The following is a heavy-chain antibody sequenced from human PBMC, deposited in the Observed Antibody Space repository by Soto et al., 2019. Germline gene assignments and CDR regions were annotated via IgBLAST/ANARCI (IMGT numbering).Heavy chain of an antibody. CDR2: ISENGDRQ. CDR3: ARRLATTVSALGY. Sequence: QVQLVQSGGGVVQAGNSLRLSCTASGLTFTSSSFHWVRQAPGKGLEWVAVISENGDRQYSTESVRGRSLISRDSSKNTVYLQMNSLRPEDTGVYFCARRLATTVSALGYWGQGALVTVSS. J-gene: IGHJ4*02. V-gene: IGHV3-30-3*01. CDR1: GLTFTSSS. D-gene: IGHD4-17*01.